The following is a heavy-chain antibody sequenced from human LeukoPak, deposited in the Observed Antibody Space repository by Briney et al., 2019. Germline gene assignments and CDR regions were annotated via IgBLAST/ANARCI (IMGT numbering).Heavy chain of an antibody. CDR2: IYYSGST. J-gene: IGHJ4*02. D-gene: IGHD3-9*01. CDR1: GGSINTAVYY. CDR3: ACAKYYDILAGLLDY. Sequence: PSETLSLTCTVSGGSINTAVYYWTWIRQPPGKGLEWNGYIYYSGSTYYNPSLKIRVTISVDTSKNQFSLKLSSVTAADTAGYYCACAKYYDILAGLLDYWGQGTLVTVSS. V-gene: IGHV4-30-4*08.